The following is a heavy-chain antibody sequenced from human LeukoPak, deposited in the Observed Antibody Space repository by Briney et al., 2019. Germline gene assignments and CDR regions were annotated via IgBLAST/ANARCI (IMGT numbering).Heavy chain of an antibody. Sequence: GGSLRLSCAASGFTVSSNYMSWVRQAPGKGLEWVSSLRGDGSTFYADSVKGRFTLSRDESRNTVYVQLNSLRVEDTAVYYCAKASWVSNGDAVLWGQGTLVTVFS. V-gene: IGHV3-53*01. CDR2: LRGDGST. D-gene: IGHD1-1*01. CDR3: AKASWVSNGDAVL. CDR1: GFTVSSNY. J-gene: IGHJ4*02.